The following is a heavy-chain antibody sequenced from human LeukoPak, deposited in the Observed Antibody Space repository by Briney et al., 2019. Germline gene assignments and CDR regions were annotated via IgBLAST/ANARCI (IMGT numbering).Heavy chain of an antibody. Sequence: SETLSLTCTVSGGSISTYSWSWIRQPPGKGLEWIGYIDYSGSTNCNPSLKGRVTISVDTSKNQFSLKLISVTAADTAVYYCAREDTALGFRVDYWGQGTLVTVSS. CDR1: GGSISTYS. J-gene: IGHJ4*02. V-gene: IGHV4-59*01. D-gene: IGHD5-18*01. CDR3: AREDTALGFRVDY. CDR2: IDYSGST.